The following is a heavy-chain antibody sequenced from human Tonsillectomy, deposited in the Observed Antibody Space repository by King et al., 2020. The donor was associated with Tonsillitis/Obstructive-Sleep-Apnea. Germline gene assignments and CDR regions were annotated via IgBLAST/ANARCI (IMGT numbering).Heavy chain of an antibody. Sequence: QLVQSGAEVKKPGASVKVSCKASGYTFTSYGISWVRQAPGQGLEWMGWISAYNGNTNYAQKLQGRVTMTTDTSTSTAYMELSSLRSDDTAVYYCARDRQSSYYYYYGMDVWGQGTTVTVSS. D-gene: IGHD6-19*01. CDR2: ISAYNGNT. CDR3: ARDRQSSYYYYYGMDV. CDR1: GYTFTSYG. J-gene: IGHJ6*02. V-gene: IGHV1-18*01.